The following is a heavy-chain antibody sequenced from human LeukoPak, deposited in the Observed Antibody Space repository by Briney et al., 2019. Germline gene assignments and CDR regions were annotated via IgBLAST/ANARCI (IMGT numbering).Heavy chain of an antibody. CDR2: ISGSGGST. Sequence: GGSLRLSCAASGFTFSSYAMSWVRQAPGKGLEWVSAISGSGGSTYYADSVKGRFTISRDNSKNTLYLQMNSLRAEDTAVYYCAKGRCSSTSCYNDYYYYMDVWGKGTTVTVSS. CDR3: AKGRCSSTSCYNDYYYYMDV. J-gene: IGHJ6*03. V-gene: IGHV3-23*01. D-gene: IGHD2-2*01. CDR1: GFTFSSYA.